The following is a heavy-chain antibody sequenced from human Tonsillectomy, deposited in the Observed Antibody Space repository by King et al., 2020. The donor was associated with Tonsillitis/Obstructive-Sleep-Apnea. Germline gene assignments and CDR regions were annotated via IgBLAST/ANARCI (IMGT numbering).Heavy chain of an antibody. Sequence: QLQESGPGLVKPSETLSLTCTVSGGSISSSIYYWGWIRQPPGKGLEWIGSIYYSGSTYYNPSLKSRVTISVDTSKNQFSLKLNSVTAADTAVYYCASLSGDYYDSSGYHYWGQGTLVTVSS. D-gene: IGHD3-22*01. CDR1: GGSISSSIYY. CDR2: IYYSGST. CDR3: ASLSGDYYDSSGYHY. V-gene: IGHV4-39*01. J-gene: IGHJ4*02.